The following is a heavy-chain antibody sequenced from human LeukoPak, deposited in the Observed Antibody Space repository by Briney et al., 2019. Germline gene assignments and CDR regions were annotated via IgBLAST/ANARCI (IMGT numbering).Heavy chain of an antibody. CDR2: ISGTNDST. CDR3: ARDRAVGYYDSGGHVIFDY. J-gene: IGHJ4*02. D-gene: IGHD3-22*01. V-gene: IGHV3-23*01. Sequence: GGSLRLSCVASGFGFSYYDMNWVRQTPGKGLEWVSTISGTNDSTYYADSVKGRFTISRDDSKNTLYLQMDSLRAEDTAVYHCARDRAVGYYDSGGHVIFDYWGQGTLVTVSS. CDR1: GFGFSYYD.